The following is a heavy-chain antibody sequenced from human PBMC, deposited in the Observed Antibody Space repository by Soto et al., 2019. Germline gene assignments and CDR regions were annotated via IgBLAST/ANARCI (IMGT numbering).Heavy chain of an antibody. CDR3: AKDMILDDYIWGSYRPSPDY. CDR2: ISGSGGST. V-gene: IGHV3-23*01. Sequence: GGSLRLSCAASGFTFSSYAMSWVRQAPGKGLEWVSAISGSGGSTYYADSVKGRFTISRDNSKNTLYLQMNSLRAEDTAVYYCAKDMILDDYIWGSYRPSPDYWGQGTLVTVSS. CDR1: GFTFSSYA. D-gene: IGHD3-16*02. J-gene: IGHJ4*02.